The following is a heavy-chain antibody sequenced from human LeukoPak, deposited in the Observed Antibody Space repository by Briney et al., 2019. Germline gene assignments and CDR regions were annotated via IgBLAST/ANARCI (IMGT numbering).Heavy chain of an antibody. J-gene: IGHJ4*02. CDR1: GYSFTSYW. V-gene: IGHV5-51*01. D-gene: IGHD3-22*01. Sequence: GESLKISCKGSGYSFTSYWIGWVRPMPGKGLEWMGIIYPGDSDTRYSPSFQGLVTISADKSISTAYLQWSSLKASDTAMYYCARHESYYDSSGLPSDYWGQGTLVTVSS. CDR2: IYPGDSDT. CDR3: ARHESYYDSSGLPSDY.